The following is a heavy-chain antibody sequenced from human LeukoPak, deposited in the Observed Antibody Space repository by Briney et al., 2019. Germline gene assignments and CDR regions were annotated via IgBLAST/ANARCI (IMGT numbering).Heavy chain of an antibody. D-gene: IGHD3-22*01. V-gene: IGHV2-5*02. CDR3: AHRRSGYNFSDGDFDY. Sequence: ESGPTLVNPTQTLTLTCTFSGFSLSTSGVGVGWIRQPPGKALEWLALIYRDDDKRHNPFLKSRLTITKDTSKNQVVLTMTNMDPVDTATYYCAHRRSGYNFSDGDFDYWGQGTLVTVSS. CDR2: IYRDDDK. CDR1: GFSLSTSGVG. J-gene: IGHJ4*02.